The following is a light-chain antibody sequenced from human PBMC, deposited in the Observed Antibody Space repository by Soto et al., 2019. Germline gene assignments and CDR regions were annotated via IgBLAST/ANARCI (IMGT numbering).Light chain of an antibody. V-gene: IGLV7-46*01. J-gene: IGLJ3*02. CDR1: IEDVTSGRY. Sequence: QTVVTQEPSLTVSPGGTVTLTCGSSIEDVTSGRYPYWFQQKPGQAPRTLIYDTTNKHSWTPARFSGSLLGGKAALTLSGAQPEDEADYYCLLSYSGIRVFGGGTKLTVL. CDR3: LLSYSGIRV. CDR2: DTT.